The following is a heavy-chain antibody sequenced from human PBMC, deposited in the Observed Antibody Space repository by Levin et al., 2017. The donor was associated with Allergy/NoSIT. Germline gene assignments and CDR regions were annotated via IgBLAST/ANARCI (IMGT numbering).Heavy chain of an antibody. CDR2: INHSGST. Sequence: SETLSLTCAVYGGSFSGYYWSWIRQPPGKGLEWIGEINHSGSTNYNPSLKSRVTISVDTSKNQFSLKLSSVTAADTAVYYCARGRDGDYACMDVWGQGTTVTVSS. V-gene: IGHV4-34*01. CDR1: GGSFSGYY. CDR3: ARGRDGDYACMDV. J-gene: IGHJ6*02. D-gene: IGHD4-17*01.